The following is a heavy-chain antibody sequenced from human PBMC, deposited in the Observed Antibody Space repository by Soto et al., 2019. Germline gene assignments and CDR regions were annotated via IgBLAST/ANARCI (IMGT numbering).Heavy chain of an antibody. J-gene: IGHJ6*02. CDR3: ARDGCLYDYSSGWEPSWCYYYGIDV. D-gene: IGHD6-19*01. V-gene: IGHV3-7*01. Sequence: PGGSLRLSCAASGFTFSSYWMSWVRQAPGKGLEWVANIKQDGSEKYYVDSVKGRFTISRDNAKNSLYLQMNSLRAEDTAVYYCARDGCLYDYSSGWEPSWCYYYGIDVWGQGTTVTVSS. CDR2: IKQDGSEK. CDR1: GFTFSSYW.